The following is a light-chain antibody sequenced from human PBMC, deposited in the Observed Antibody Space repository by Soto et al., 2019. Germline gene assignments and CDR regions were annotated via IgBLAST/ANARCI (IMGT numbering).Light chain of an antibody. CDR2: LNSDGSH. V-gene: IGLV4-69*01. J-gene: IGLJ2*01. CDR3: QTWGTGWVV. Sequence: QAVVTQSPSASASLGASVKLTCTLSSGHSSYAIAWHQQQPEKGPRYLMKLNSDGSHSKGDGIPDRFSGSSSGAERYLTISSLQSEDEADYYCQTWGTGWVVFGGGTKLTVL. CDR1: SGHSSYA.